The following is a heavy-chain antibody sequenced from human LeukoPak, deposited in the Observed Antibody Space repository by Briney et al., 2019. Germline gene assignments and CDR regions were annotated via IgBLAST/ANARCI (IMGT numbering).Heavy chain of an antibody. CDR3: AREGGRSHTYYFDY. Sequence: GGSLRLSCAASGFTFSSYGMHWVRQAPGKGLEWVAVIWYDGSYKYYADSVKGRFTISRDNSKNTLYLQMNSLRAEDTAVYYCAREGGRSHTYYFDYWGQGTLVTVSS. CDR2: IWYDGSYK. V-gene: IGHV3-33*01. CDR1: GFTFSSYG. J-gene: IGHJ4*02.